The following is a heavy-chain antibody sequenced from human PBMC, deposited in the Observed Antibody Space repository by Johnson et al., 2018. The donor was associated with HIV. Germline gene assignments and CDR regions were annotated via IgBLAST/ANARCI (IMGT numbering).Heavy chain of an antibody. CDR1: GFTFSSYA. J-gene: IGHJ3*02. Sequence: QVQPVESGGGVVQPGRSLRLSCAASGFTFSSYAMHWVRQAPGKGLEWVAVISYDGSHKYYADSVKGRFTISRDNAKNSLYLQMNSLRAEDTAVYYCARATVESAFDIWGQGTMVTVSS. D-gene: IGHD4-23*01. CDR2: ISYDGSHK. V-gene: IGHV3-30*04. CDR3: ARATVESAFDI.